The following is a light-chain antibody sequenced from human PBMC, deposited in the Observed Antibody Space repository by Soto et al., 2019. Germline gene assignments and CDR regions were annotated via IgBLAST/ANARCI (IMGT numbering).Light chain of an antibody. V-gene: IGLV2-14*03. CDR2: EVS. J-gene: IGLJ1*01. CDR3: TSYTSSSTRV. Sequence: QSVLTQPASVSGSPGQSITISCTGTSSGVGAYDYVSWYQQHPDKAPKLMIYEVSNRPSGVSNRFSGSKSVNTATLTISGLQAEDEADYYRTSYTSSSTRVFGTGTKVTVL. CDR1: SSGVGAYDY.